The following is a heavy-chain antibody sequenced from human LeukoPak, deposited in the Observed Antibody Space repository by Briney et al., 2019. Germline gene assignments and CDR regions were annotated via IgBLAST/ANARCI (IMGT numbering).Heavy chain of an antibody. CDR1: GVSISSGGYY. J-gene: IGHJ4*02. D-gene: IGHD4-23*01. CDR3: ARGGKATVVTL. CDR2: IYYSGTT. V-gene: IGHV4-31*03. Sequence: SETLSLTCTVSGVSISSGGYYWSWIRQHPGKGLEWIGYIYYSGTTFYNPSLKGRVSISEDTSNNQFSLKLSSVTAADTAVYYCARGGKATVVTLWGQGTLVTVSS.